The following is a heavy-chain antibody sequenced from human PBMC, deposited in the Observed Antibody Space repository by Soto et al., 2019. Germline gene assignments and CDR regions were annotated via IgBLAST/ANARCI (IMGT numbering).Heavy chain of an antibody. J-gene: IGHJ5*02. V-gene: IGHV1-69*13. Sequence: SVKVSCKASGGTFSSYAISWVRQAPGQGLEWMGGITPIFGTANYAQKFQGRVTITADESTSTAYMELSSLRSEDTAVYYCARDSSRTSGFNWFDPWGQGTLVNVSS. CDR1: GGTFSSYA. D-gene: IGHD2-2*01. CDR2: ITPIFGTA. CDR3: ARDSSRTSGFNWFDP.